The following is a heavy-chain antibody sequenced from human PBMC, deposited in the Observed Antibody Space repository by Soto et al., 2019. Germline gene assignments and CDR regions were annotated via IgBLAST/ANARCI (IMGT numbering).Heavy chain of an antibody. CDR1: GFTLSSYW. V-gene: IGHV3-74*01. CDR2: INSDGSRT. CDR3: ARGLLRESYYTLGF. D-gene: IGHD1-26*01. Sequence: EVQLVESGGGLVQPGGSLRLSCAASGFTLSSYWMHWVRQAPGKGLVWVSRINSDGSRTNYADSVEGRFTISRDNAKNPLYLQMNSLRAEDTALYFCARGLLRESYYTLGFWGQGTVVTVSS. J-gene: IGHJ4*02.